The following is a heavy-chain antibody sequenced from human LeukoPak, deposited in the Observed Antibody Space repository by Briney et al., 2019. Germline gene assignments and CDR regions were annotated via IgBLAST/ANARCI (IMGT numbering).Heavy chain of an antibody. J-gene: IGHJ4*02. V-gene: IGHV1-69*01. CDR3: ARAPTEPDDYGDYYFDY. CDR2: IIPIFGTA. CDR1: GGTFSSYA. D-gene: IGHD4-17*01. Sequence: SVKVSCKASGGTFSSYAISWVRQAPGQGLEWMGGIIPIFGTANYAQKFQGRVTITADESTSTAYMELSSLRSEDTAVYYCARAPTEPDDYGDYYFDYWGQGTLVTVSS.